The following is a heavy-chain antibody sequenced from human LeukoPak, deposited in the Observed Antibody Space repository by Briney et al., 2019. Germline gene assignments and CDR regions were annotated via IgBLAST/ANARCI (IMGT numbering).Heavy chain of an antibody. Sequence: SQTLSLTCAISGDSVSSNSATWNWIRQSPSRGLEWLGRTYYRSKWYNDYAESVKSRITINPDTSNNQFSLQLISVTPEDTAVYYCARDGVSWYYFDFWGQGTLATVSS. V-gene: IGHV6-1*01. CDR1: GDSVSSNSAT. D-gene: IGHD6-13*01. CDR2: TYYRSKWYN. CDR3: ARDGVSWYYFDF. J-gene: IGHJ4*02.